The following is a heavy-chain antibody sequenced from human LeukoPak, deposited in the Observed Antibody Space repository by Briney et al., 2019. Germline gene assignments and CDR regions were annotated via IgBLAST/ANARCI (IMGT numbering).Heavy chain of an antibody. D-gene: IGHD3-16*01. CDR3: AREPWGDDEDAFDI. V-gene: IGHV3-21*01. CDR1: GFTFSSYS. Sequence: GGSLRLSCAASGFTFSSYSMNWVRQAPGKGLEWVSSISSSSSYIYYADSVKGRFTISRDNAKNSLYLQMNSLRAEDTAVYYCAREPWGDDEDAFDIWGQGTMVTVSS. CDR2: ISSSSSYI. J-gene: IGHJ3*02.